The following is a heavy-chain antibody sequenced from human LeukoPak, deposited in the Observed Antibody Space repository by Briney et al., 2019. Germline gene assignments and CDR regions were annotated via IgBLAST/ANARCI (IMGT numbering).Heavy chain of an antibody. CDR2: ISGSGGST. CDR3: AKDLGIGTGWYFDL. J-gene: IGHJ2*01. Sequence: WIRQAPGKGLEWVSAISGSGGSTYYADSVKGRFTISRDNSKNTLYLQMNSLRAEDTAVYYRAKDLGIGTGWYFDLWGRGTLVTVSS. V-gene: IGHV3-23*01. D-gene: IGHD1-26*01.